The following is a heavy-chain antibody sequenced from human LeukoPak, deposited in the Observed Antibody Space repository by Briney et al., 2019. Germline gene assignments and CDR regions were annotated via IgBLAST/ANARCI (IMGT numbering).Heavy chain of an antibody. Sequence: ESGGGVVQPGRSLRLSCAASGFPFSSSAMSWVRQAPGKGLEWVSAISGSGGSTYYSDSVKGRFTISRDNPKNTLYLQMNSLRADDTAVYHCAKGCSTTIPRCFDSWGQGTLVTVSS. J-gene: IGHJ4*02. V-gene: IGHV3-23*01. D-gene: IGHD5-12*01. CDR2: ISGSGGST. CDR1: GFPFSSSA. CDR3: AKGCSTTIPRCFDS.